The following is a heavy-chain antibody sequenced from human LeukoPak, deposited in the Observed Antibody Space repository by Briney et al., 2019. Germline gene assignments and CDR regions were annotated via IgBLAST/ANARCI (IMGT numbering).Heavy chain of an antibody. Sequence: PGGSLRLSCAASRFTLRNYGMRWVRQAPGKGREWAAVISYDGSNKYYADSVKGRFTISRDNSKNTLYLQMNSLRAKDTAVYYCAKGSYGSGSLFYFDHWGQGTLVTVSS. J-gene: IGHJ4*02. V-gene: IGHV3-30*18. D-gene: IGHD3-10*01. CDR2: ISYDGSNK. CDR3: AKGSYGSGSLFYFDH. CDR1: RFTLRNYG.